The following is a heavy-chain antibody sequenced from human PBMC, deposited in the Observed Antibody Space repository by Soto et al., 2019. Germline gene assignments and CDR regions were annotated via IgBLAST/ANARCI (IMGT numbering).Heavy chain of an antibody. CDR1: GGSISSHY. J-gene: IGHJ4*02. V-gene: IGHV4-59*11. CDR3: AGGGFDYDFWSGYYAPFDY. D-gene: IGHD3-3*01. Sequence: SETLSRTCTVSGGSISSHYWSWIRQPPGKGLEWIGYIYYSGSTNYNPSLKSRVTISVDTSKNQFSLKLSSVTAADTAVYYCAGGGFDYDFWSGYYAPFDYWGQGTLVTVSS. CDR2: IYYSGST.